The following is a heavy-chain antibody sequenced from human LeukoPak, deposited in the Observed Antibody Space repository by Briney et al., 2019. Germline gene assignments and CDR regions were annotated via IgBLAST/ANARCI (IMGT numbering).Heavy chain of an antibody. CDR1: GFTFSSYS. D-gene: IGHD3-22*01. J-gene: IGHJ5*02. CDR2: ISSSSSYI. Sequence: GGSLRLSCAGSGFTFSSYSMNWVRQAPGKGLEWVSSISSSSSYIYYTDSLKGRFTISRDNAKNSLFLQMTSLRAEDTAVYYCARDLRGSGDYYDSSPRWFDPWGQGTLVTVSS. V-gene: IGHV3-21*01. CDR3: ARDLRGSGDYYDSSPRWFDP.